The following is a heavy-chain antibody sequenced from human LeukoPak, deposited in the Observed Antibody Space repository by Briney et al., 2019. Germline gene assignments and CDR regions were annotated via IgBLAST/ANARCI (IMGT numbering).Heavy chain of an antibody. CDR1: GDSLRSHY. CDR2: IYYTGTT. Sequence: SETLSLTCNVSGDSLRSHYWSWFRQPPGKGLEWIGHIYYTGTTNYNPSLKSRISIAVGTSKMQFSLKLTSVTAADAAMYYCARVTWFGETANHYGMDVWGQGTTVTVSS. CDR3: ARVTWFGETANHYGMDV. V-gene: IGHV4-59*08. J-gene: IGHJ6*02. D-gene: IGHD3-10*01.